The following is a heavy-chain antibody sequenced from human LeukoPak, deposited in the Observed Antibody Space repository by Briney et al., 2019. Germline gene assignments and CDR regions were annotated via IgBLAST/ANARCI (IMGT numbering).Heavy chain of an antibody. CDR2: INPSGGTT. CDR1: GYAFTRYY. J-gene: IGHJ4*02. D-gene: IGHD7-27*01. V-gene: IGHV1-46*01. CDR3: ARAMLTGQPAPIFDY. Sequence: ASVKVSCKASGYAFTRYYMHWVRQAPGQGLEWLGIINPSGGTTSYAQKFQGRVTMTRDTSTSTVYMELNSLRSEDTAVYYCARAMLTGQPAPIFDYWGRGTLVTVSS.